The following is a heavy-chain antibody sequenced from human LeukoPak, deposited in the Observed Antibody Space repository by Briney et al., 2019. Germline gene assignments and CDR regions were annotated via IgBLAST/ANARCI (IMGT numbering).Heavy chain of an antibody. CDR2: IIPIFGTA. V-gene: IGHV1-69*01. D-gene: IGHD6-25*01. Sequence: GSSVKVSCKASGGTFSSYAISWVRQAPGQGLEWMGGIIPIFGTANYAQKFQGRVTIIADESTSTVYMELSSLRSEDTAVYYCARDRLDAFDIWGQGTTVTVSS. CDR3: ARDRLDAFDI. CDR1: GGTFSSYA. J-gene: IGHJ3*02.